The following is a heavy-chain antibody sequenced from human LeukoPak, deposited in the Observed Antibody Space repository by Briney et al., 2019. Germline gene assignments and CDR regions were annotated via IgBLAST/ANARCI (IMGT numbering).Heavy chain of an antibody. CDR2: MNSDESST. CDR1: GFTFTSHW. CDR3: ARGAYDWDY. J-gene: IGHJ4*02. V-gene: IGHV3-74*01. Sequence: PGGSPRLSCAASGFTFTSHWMHWVRHAPGKGLVWVSHMNSDESSTNYADSVKGRFTISRDNAKNTLYLQMNSLRAEDTAVYYCARGAYDWDYWGQGTLVTVSS. D-gene: IGHD3-16*01.